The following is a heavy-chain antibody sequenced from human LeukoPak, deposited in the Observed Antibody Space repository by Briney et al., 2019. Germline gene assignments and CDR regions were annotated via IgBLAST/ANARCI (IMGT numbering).Heavy chain of an antibody. J-gene: IGHJ4*02. D-gene: IGHD3-22*01. Sequence: SETLSLTCAVSGGSISSGGYYWSWIRQPPGKGLEWIGYIYCSGSTNYNPSLKSRVTISVDTSKNQFSLKLSSVTAADTAVYYCARHKEGYYDSSGYYFDYWGQGTLVTVSS. CDR2: IYCSGST. CDR3: ARHKEGYYDSSGYYFDY. V-gene: IGHV4-61*08. CDR1: GGSISSGGYY.